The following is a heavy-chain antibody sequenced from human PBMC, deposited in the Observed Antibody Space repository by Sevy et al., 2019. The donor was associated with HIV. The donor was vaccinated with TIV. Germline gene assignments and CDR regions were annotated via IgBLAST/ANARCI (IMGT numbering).Heavy chain of an antibody. D-gene: IGHD3-10*01. CDR3: AKDRVSGTYYTGDFDY. V-gene: IGHV3-23*01. J-gene: IGHJ4*02. CDR1: GFTFSTYA. CDR2: ITISGGST. Sequence: EGSLRLSCAASGFTFSTYAMTWVRQAPGKGLEWVSVITISGGSTYYADSVKGRFTISRDNSKNNLYLQMNSLRAEDTAVYYCAKDRVSGTYYTGDFDYWGQGTLVTVSS.